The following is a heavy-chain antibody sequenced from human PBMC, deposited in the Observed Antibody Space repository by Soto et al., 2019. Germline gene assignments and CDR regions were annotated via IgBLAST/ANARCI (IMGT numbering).Heavy chain of an antibody. Sequence: GGSLRLSCQASGFTLSDYQISWVRHAPGKGLEWVSHTDTSGGTIYHANSVKGRLTIPRDNAKNSLYLQMNSLRGEDTAVYYCAGDPQRRDSYNIDDWGQGALVTVSS. D-gene: IGHD1-26*01. J-gene: IGHJ4*01. V-gene: IGHV3-11*01. CDR3: AGDPQRRDSYNIDD. CDR1: GFTLSDYQ. CDR2: TDTSGGTI.